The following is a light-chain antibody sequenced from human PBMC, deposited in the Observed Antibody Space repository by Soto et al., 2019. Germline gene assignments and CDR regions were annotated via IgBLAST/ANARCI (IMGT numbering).Light chain of an antibody. J-gene: IGKJ4*01. V-gene: IGKV1-5*01. Sequence: DIQMTQSPSTLSASVGDRVTITCRASQSISSWLAWYQQKPGKAPKLLIYDASSLESGVPSRFSGSGSGTEFTLTISSLQSEDSAVYYCQQYNNWPVTFGGGTKVDIK. CDR3: QQYNNWPVT. CDR2: DAS. CDR1: QSISSW.